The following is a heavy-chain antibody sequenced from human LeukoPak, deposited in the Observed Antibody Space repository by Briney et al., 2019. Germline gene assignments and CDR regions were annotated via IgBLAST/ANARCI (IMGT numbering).Heavy chain of an antibody. J-gene: IGHJ4*02. CDR1: GGSISSYY. CDR3: ARGGDGYNYFDY. CDR2: IYYSGST. D-gene: IGHD5-24*01. Sequence: SETLSLTCTVSGGSISSYYWSWIRQPPGKGLEWIGYIYYSGSTNYNPSLKSRATISVDTSKNQFSLKLSSVTAADTAVYYCARGGDGYNYFDYWGQGTLVTVSS. V-gene: IGHV4-59*01.